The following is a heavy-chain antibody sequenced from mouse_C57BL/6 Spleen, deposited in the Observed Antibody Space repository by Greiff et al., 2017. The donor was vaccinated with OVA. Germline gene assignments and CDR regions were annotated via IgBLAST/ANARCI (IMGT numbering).Heavy chain of an antibody. CDR3: ARYSSGYPFAY. D-gene: IGHD3-2*02. V-gene: IGHV5-6*01. CDR2: ISSGGSYT. CDR1: GFTFSSYG. Sequence: EVMLVESGGDLVKPGGSLKLSCAASGFTFSSYGMSWVRQTPDKRLEWVATISSGGSYTYYPDSVKGRFTISRDNAKNTLYLQMSSLKSEDTAMYYCARYSSGYPFAYWGQGTLVTVSA. J-gene: IGHJ3*01.